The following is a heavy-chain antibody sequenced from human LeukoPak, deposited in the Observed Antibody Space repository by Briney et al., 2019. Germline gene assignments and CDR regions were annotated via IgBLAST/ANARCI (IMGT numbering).Heavy chain of an antibody. Sequence: GGSLRLSCALSGVTFSNYAINWVRQVPGKGLELVSSISHSGGRTYYADSVKGRFTLSRDNSKNSLYLQMNSLRAEDTAVYYCARDAAGEDFDYWGQGTLVTVSS. V-gene: IGHV3-23*01. D-gene: IGHD6-13*01. J-gene: IGHJ4*02. CDR2: ISHSGGRT. CDR1: GVTFSNYA. CDR3: ARDAAGEDFDY.